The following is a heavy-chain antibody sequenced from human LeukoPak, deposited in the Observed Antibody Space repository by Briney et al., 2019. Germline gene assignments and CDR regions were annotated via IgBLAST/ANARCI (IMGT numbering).Heavy chain of an antibody. D-gene: IGHD2-8*02. J-gene: IGHJ4*02. Sequence: GGSLRLSCAASGFTFSNYWMNWVRQAPGKGLEWVANIKQDGSEKYYVDSMRGRFTISRDNAKNSLYLQMNSLRGEDTAVYYCVAGGGWYSDYWGQGTLVSVSS. CDR1: GFTFSNYW. CDR3: VAGGGWYSDY. V-gene: IGHV3-7*01. CDR2: IKQDGSEK.